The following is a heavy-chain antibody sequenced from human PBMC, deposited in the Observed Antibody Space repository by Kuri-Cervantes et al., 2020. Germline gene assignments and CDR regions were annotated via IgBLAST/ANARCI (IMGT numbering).Heavy chain of an antibody. Sequence: GGSLRLSCAASGFTFSNAWMSWVRQAPGKGLEWVGRIKSKTDGGTTDYAAPVKGRFTISRDDSKNTLYLQMNSLRAEDTAVYYCARDFGAGYVAALDYWGQGTLVTVSS. J-gene: IGHJ4*02. CDR1: GFTFSNAW. D-gene: IGHD3-10*01. CDR2: IKSKTDGGTT. V-gene: IGHV3-15*01. CDR3: ARDFGAGYVAALDY.